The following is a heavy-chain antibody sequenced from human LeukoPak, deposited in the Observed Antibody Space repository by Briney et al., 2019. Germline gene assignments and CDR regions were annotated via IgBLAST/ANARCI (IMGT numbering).Heavy chain of an antibody. CDR1: GGTFSSYA. V-gene: IGHV1-69*13. D-gene: IGHD6-6*01. CDR2: IIPIFGTA. J-gene: IGHJ4*02. CDR3: ARDKTRSSIAACLDY. Sequence: SVKVSCKASGGTFSSYAISWVQQAPGQGLEWMGGIIPIFGTANYAQKFQGRVTITADESTSTAYMELSSLRSEDTAVYYCARDKTRSSIAACLDYWGQGTLVTVSS.